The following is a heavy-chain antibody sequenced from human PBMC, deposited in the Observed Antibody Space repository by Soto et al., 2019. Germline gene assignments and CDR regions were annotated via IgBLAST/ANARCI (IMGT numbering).Heavy chain of an antibody. V-gene: IGHV3-30-3*01. D-gene: IGHD3-22*01. CDR3: ARRRYSGSSGYFYDY. CDR1: RFSFSTYA. J-gene: IGHJ4*02. CDR2: ITYDATYK. Sequence: QVQLVESGGGVVQPGRSLRLSCAASRFSFSTYAMHWVRQAPGKGLEWVAAITYDATYKYYADSVKGRFTISRDNSKNSLSLQLTSLRAEDTAVYYCARRRYSGSSGYFYDYWGQGTLVTVSS.